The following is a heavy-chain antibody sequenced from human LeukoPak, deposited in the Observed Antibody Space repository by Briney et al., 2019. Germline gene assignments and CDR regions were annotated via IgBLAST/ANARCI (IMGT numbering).Heavy chain of an antibody. J-gene: IGHJ3*02. D-gene: IGHD3-9*01. CDR1: GFTFSSYW. CDR3: ARGYYNILTGYDNAFDI. CDR2: INSDGIST. V-gene: IGHV3-74*01. Sequence: GGSLRLSCAAFGFTFSSYWMHWVRQAPGKGLVWVSRINSDGISTTYADSVKGRFTISRDNAKNMLYLQMNSLRAEDTAVYYCARGYYNILTGYDNAFDIWGQGTMVTVSS.